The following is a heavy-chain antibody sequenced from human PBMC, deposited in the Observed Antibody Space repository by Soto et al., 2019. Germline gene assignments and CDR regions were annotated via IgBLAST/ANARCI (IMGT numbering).Heavy chain of an antibody. CDR3: ARDHGTWFGELLPNYYYYGMDV. CDR1: GYTFTGYY. J-gene: IGHJ6*02. V-gene: IGHV1-2*04. D-gene: IGHD3-10*01. CDR2: INPNSGGT. Sequence: GASVKVSCKASGYTFTGYYMHWVRQAPGQGLEWMGWINPNSGGTNYAQKFQGWVTMTRDTSISTAYMELSRLRSDDTAVYYCARDHGTWFGELLPNYYYYGMDVWGQGTTVTVSS.